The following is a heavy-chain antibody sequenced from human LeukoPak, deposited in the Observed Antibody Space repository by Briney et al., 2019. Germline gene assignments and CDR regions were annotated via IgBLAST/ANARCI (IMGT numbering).Heavy chain of an antibody. D-gene: IGHD6-6*01. CDR3: ARPLRRGSSSSIPDI. J-gene: IGHJ3*02. CDR1: GGSFSGYY. Sequence: SETLSLTCAVYGGSFSGYYWSWIRQPPGKGLEWIGEINHSGSTNYNPSLKSRVTISVGTSKNQFSLKLSSVTAADTAVYYCARPLRRGSSSSIPDIWGQGTMVTVSS. V-gene: IGHV4-34*01. CDR2: INHSGST.